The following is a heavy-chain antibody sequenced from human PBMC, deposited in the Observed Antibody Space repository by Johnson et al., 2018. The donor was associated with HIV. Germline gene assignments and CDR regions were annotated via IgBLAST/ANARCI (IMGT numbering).Heavy chain of an antibody. J-gene: IGHJ3*02. V-gene: IGHV3-20*04. CDR1: GFTFDDYG. Sequence: EVHLVESGGGVVRPGGSLRLSCAASGFTFDDYGMSWVRQAPGKGLEWVSGINWSGGSTAYADSVKGRFTISRDNAKNSLYLQMNSLRAEDTDLYYCARVAAAAGRMTDAFDIWGQGTMVTVSS. D-gene: IGHD6-13*01. CDR3: ARVAAAAGRMTDAFDI. CDR2: INWSGGST.